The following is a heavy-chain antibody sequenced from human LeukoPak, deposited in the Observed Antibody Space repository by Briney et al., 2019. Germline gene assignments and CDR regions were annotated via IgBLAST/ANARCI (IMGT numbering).Heavy chain of an antibody. D-gene: IGHD4-17*01. J-gene: IGHJ4*02. CDR3: ARVSLAGGDYDY. CDR2: INPSGGST. CDR1: GYTFTGYY. Sequence: ASVKVSCKASGYTFTGYYMHWVRQAPGQGLEWMGIINPSGGSTSYAQKFQGRVTMTRDTSTSTVYMELSSLRSEDTAVYYCARVSLAGGDYDYWGQGTLVTVSS. V-gene: IGHV1-46*01.